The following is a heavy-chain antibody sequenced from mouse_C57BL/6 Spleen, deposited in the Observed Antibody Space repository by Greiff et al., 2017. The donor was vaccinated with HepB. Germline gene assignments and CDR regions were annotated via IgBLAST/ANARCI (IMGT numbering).Heavy chain of an antibody. Sequence: VQLKESEGGLVQPGSSMKLSCTASGFTFSDYYMAWVRQVPEKGLEWVANINYDGSSTYYLDSLKSRFIISRDNAKNILYLQMSSLKSEDTATYYCARGYDGFAYWGQGTLVTVSA. CDR3: ARGYDGFAY. V-gene: IGHV5-16*01. CDR1: GFTFSDYY. D-gene: IGHD2-12*01. J-gene: IGHJ3*01. CDR2: INYDGSST.